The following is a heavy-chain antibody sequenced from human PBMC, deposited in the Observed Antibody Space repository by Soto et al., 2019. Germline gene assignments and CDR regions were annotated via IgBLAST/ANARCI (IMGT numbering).Heavy chain of an antibody. V-gene: IGHV4-39*01. D-gene: IGHD3-10*01. Sequence: SETLSLTCTVSGGSISSSSYYWGWIRQPPGKGLEWIGSIYYSGSTYYNPSLKSRVTISVDTSKNQFSLKLSSVTAADTAVYYCARQSHYYGSGSEPYYYYYYMDVWGKGTTVTVSS. CDR1: GGSISSSSYY. J-gene: IGHJ6*03. CDR2: IYYSGST. CDR3: ARQSHYYGSGSEPYYYYYYMDV.